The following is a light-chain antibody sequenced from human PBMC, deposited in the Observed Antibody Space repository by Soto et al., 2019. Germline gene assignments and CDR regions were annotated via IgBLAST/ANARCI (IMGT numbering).Light chain of an antibody. CDR1: KAIASF. V-gene: IGKV1-9*01. Sequence: DIQLTQSPSFLSASVGDRVTITCRASKAIASFLAWYQQKPGEAPKLLIYSASTLHSGVPSRFRGSRSGPEYTLTISSLQPEDFATYYCQQLNSYPYTFAQGTKLEIK. J-gene: IGKJ2*01. CDR3: QQLNSYPYT. CDR2: SAS.